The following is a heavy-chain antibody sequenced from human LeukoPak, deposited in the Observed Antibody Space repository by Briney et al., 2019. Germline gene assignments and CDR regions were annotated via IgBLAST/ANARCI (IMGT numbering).Heavy chain of an antibody. CDR2: VSVYNNKR. Sequence: ASVRVSCKASGYNFSIYGISWVRQAPEQGLEWMGWVSVYNNKRNYAQSLQGRVTMTTDTSTSTAYMELRSLRSDDTAVYYCARDYRSDGAPGFYGMDVWGQGTTVTVSS. J-gene: IGHJ6*02. CDR1: GYNFSIYG. D-gene: IGHD6-13*01. CDR3: ARDYRSDGAPGFYGMDV. V-gene: IGHV1-18*01.